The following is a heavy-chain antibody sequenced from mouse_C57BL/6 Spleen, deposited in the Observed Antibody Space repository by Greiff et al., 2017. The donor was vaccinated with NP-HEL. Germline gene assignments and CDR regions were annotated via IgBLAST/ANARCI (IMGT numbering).Heavy chain of an antibody. CDR2: IYPGDGDT. V-gene: IGHV1-82*01. J-gene: IGHJ2*01. CDR1: GYAFSSSW. Sequence: VQLQQSGPELVKPGASVKISCKASGYAFSSSWMNWVKQRPGKGLEWIGRIYPGDGDTNYNGKFKGKATLTADKSSSTAYMQLSSLTSEDSAVYFCARNGPTPTYFDYWGQGTTLTVSS. CDR3: ARNGPTPTYFDY. D-gene: IGHD2-10*01.